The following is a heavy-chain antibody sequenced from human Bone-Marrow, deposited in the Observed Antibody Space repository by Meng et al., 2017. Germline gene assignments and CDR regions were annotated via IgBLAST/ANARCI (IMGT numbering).Heavy chain of an antibody. D-gene: IGHD6-13*01. V-gene: IGHV3-30*01. CDR1: GFTFSSYA. CDR3: ARDRSSSWYFHYYYGMDV. Sequence: GESLKISCAASGFTFSSYAMHWVRQAPGKGLEWVAVISYDGSNKYYADSVKGRFTISRDNSKNTLYLQMNSLRAEDTAVYYCARDRSSSWYFHYYYGMDVWGQGTTVTV. CDR2: ISYDGSNK. J-gene: IGHJ6*02.